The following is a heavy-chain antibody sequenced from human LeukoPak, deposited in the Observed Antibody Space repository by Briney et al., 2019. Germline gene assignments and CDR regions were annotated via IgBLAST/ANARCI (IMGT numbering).Heavy chain of an antibody. CDR3: ARDVGSESYSYGMDV. V-gene: IGHV1-69*13. D-gene: IGHD3-10*01. CDR1: GGTFSTYA. J-gene: IGHJ6*02. CDR2: ITPIFGKA. Sequence: SVKVSCKASGGTFSTYAVSWVRQAPGQGPQWMGGITPIFGKAKYAQKFQGRVTITADESANTVYMELHSLRSEDTALYYCARDVGSESYSYGMDVWGQGTTVTVSS.